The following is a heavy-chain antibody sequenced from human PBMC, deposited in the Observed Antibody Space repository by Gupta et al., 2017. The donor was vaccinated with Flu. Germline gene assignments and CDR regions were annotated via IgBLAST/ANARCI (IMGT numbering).Heavy chain of an antibody. CDR3: AIDSRGQYQVLSSFGAFDI. D-gene: IGHD3-16*01. V-gene: IGHV3-23*01. CDR2: ISGSGGGT. Sequence: KGLEWVSIISGSGGGTYYADSVRGRFTISRDNSKNTLFLQMNSLRAEDTAVYYCAIDSRGQYQVLSSFGAFDIWGQGTMVTVSS. J-gene: IGHJ3*02.